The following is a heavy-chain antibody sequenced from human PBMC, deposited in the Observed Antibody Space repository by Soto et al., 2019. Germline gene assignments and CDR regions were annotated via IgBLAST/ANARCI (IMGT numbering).Heavy chain of an antibody. CDR2: IYSSGTT. V-gene: IGHV3-53*01. CDR1: GFTFSDHQ. J-gene: IGHJ4*02. Sequence: EVQLVESGGGLIQPGGSLRLSCAASGFTFSDHQMNWVRQAPGRGLEWVSVIYSSGTTYYGDSVKGRFTISRDNSKNTLYLQMNSLTDADTAIYYCVKDSPVSGKYQDLDYWGQGTLVTVSS. D-gene: IGHD1-26*01. CDR3: VKDSPVSGKYQDLDY.